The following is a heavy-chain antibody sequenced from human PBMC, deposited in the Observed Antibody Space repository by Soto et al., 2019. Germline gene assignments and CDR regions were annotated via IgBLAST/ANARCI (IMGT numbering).Heavy chain of an antibody. Sequence: QVQLVQSGAEVKKPGSSVKVSCEASGGTFSSYSVSWVRQAPGQGLEWMGRIVPILGVPTYAQRFQDRVTITADKSTSTAYMELSSLRSDDTAVYYCATSVGSGSYYHYYYGMDVWGRGTTVTVSS. D-gene: IGHD3-10*01. CDR1: GGTFSSYS. CDR2: IVPILGVP. V-gene: IGHV1-69*02. CDR3: ATSVGSGSYYHYYYGMDV. J-gene: IGHJ6*02.